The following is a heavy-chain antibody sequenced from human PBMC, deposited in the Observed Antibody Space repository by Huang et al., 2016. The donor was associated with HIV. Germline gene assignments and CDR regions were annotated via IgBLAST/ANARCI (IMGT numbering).Heavy chain of an antibody. CDR2: INHRGRT. Sequence: QVQLQQWDAGLLKPSETLSLTCAVYGGSFSGYYWSWIRQSPGKGLEWIGEINHRGRTNYNPSLKSRLTISVDTSKNQFSLKLSSVTAADTAVYYCARERMMSWLDDHDAFDIWGQGTMVTVSS. J-gene: IGHJ3*02. CDR1: GGSFSGYY. V-gene: IGHV4-34*01. CDR3: ARERMMSWLDDHDAFDI. D-gene: IGHD1-1*01.